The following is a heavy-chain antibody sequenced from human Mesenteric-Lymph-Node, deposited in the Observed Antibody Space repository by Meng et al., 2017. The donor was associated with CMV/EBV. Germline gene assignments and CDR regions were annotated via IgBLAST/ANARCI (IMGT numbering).Heavy chain of an antibody. J-gene: IGHJ4*02. D-gene: IGHD7-27*01. Sequence: CTVSGGSISSYYWSWIRQPPGKGLEWIGYIYYSGSTNYSPSLKSRVTISVDTSKNQFSLKLSSVTAADTAVYYCARYINWGYKYFDYWGQGTLVTVSS. V-gene: IGHV4-59*08. CDR2: IYYSGST. CDR1: GGSISSYY. CDR3: ARYINWGYKYFDY.